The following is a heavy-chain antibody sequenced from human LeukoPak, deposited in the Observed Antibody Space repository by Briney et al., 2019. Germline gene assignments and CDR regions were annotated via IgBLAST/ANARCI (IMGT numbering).Heavy chain of an antibody. V-gene: IGHV1-69*05. J-gene: IGHJ4*02. D-gene: IGHD3-22*01. CDR2: IIPIFGTA. Sequence: ASVKVSCKASGGTFSSYAIIWVRQAPGQGLEWMGGIIPIFGTANYAQKFQGRVTITTDESTSTAYMELSSLRSEDTAVYYCARGPYYYDSSGPRYYFDYWGQGTLVTVSS. CDR3: ARGPYYYDSSGPRYYFDY. CDR1: GGTFSSYA.